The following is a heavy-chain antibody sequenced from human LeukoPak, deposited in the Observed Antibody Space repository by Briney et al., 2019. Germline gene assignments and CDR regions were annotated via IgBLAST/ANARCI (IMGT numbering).Heavy chain of an antibody. V-gene: IGHV6-1*01. Sequence: SQTLSLTCAISGDSVSSNSAAWNWIRQSPSGCLEWLGRTYYRSKWYNDYAVSVKSRITINPDTSKNQFSLLLNSVTPEDTAVYYCARDTGRAIPFDFWGQGTLVTVSS. CDR2: TYYRSKWYN. CDR3: ARDTGRAIPFDF. CDR1: GDSVSSNSAA. D-gene: IGHD2-2*02. J-gene: IGHJ4*02.